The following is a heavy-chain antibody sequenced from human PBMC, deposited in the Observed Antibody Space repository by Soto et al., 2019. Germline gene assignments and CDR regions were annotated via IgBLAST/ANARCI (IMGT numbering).Heavy chain of an antibody. V-gene: IGHV1-18*01. CDR1: GDTFTSYG. D-gene: IGHD4-17*01. Sequence: ASVKVSCKASGDTFTSYGISWVRQAPGQGLEWMGWISAYNGNTNYAQKLQGRVTMTTDTSTSTAYVELRSLRSDDTAVYYCARGSETYGDYAFDYWGQGTLVSVSS. J-gene: IGHJ4*02. CDR3: ARGSETYGDYAFDY. CDR2: ISAYNGNT.